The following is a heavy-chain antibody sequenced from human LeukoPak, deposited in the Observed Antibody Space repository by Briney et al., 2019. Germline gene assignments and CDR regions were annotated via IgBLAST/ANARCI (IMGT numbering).Heavy chain of an antibody. CDR1: GFTFTNAW. CDR2: IKSKADGETI. Sequence: GGSLRLSCAASGFTFTNAWMNWVRQAPGKGLEWVGRIKSKADGETIDYAAPVKGRFTFSRDDSRNMLYLQMNSLKSEDTAVYYCSTLTSRGLSDSWGQGTLVTVSS. CDR3: STLTSRGLSDS. J-gene: IGHJ4*02. D-gene: IGHD1-20*01. V-gene: IGHV3-15*07.